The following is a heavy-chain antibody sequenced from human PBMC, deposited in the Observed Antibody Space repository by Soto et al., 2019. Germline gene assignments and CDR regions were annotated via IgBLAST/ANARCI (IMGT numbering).Heavy chain of an antibody. CDR2: VNDSGST. Sequence: SETLSLTCAGYGGSFTGNYRSWIRHPPGKGLEWIGEVNDSGSTNFNPSLKSRVTISVDTSKKQFTLKLTSVTAADTAVYYCARDMHAGFTHYFDPWGQGTLVTVSS. D-gene: IGHD1-26*01. CDR3: ARDMHAGFTHYFDP. CDR1: GGSFTGNY. J-gene: IGHJ5*02. V-gene: IGHV4-34*01.